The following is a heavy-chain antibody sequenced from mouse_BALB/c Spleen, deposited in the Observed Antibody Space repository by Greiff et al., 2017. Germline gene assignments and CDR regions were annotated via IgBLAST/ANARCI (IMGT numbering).Heavy chain of an antibody. V-gene: IGHV14-1*02. Sequence: VQLQQSGAELVRPGALVKLSCKASGFNITDYYMHWVKQRPEQGLEWIGWIDPENGNTIYDPKFQGKASITADTSSNTAYLQLSSLTSEDTAVYYCARSGGNYGGFAYWGQGTLVTVSA. CDR3: ARSGGNYGGFAY. CDR1: GFNITDYY. CDR2: IDPENGNT. J-gene: IGHJ3*01. D-gene: IGHD2-1*01.